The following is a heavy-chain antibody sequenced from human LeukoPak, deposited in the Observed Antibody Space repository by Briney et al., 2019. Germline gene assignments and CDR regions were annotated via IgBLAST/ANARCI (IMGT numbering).Heavy chain of an antibody. J-gene: IGHJ5*02. CDR1: GASISSYY. CDR2: IFASGST. CDR3: VRQGFSVAGKRSWFDP. V-gene: IGHV4-4*09. D-gene: IGHD6-19*01. Sequence: SETLSLTCTVSGASISSYYWSWIRQPPGKGLEWIGHIFASGSTNYNPSLKSRVTISVDTSKNHLSLKLISVTAADTAVYYCVRQGFSVAGKRSWFDPWGQGTLVTVSS.